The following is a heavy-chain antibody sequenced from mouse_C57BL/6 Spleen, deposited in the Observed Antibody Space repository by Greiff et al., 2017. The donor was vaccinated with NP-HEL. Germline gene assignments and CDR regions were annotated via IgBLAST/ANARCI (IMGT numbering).Heavy chain of an antibody. CDR2: IYPGSGNT. J-gene: IGHJ2*01. Sequence: VKLQESGPELVKPGASVKISCKASGYSFTSYYIHWVKQRPGQGLEWIGWIYPGSGNTKYNEKFKGKATLTADTSSSTAYMQLSSLTSEDSAVYYCARSYDYFDYWGQGTTLTVSS. CDR1: GYSFTSYY. CDR3: ARSYDYFDY. D-gene: IGHD2-3*01. V-gene: IGHV1-66*01.